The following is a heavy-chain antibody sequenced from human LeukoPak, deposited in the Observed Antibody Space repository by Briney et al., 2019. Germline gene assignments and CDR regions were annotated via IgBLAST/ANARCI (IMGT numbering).Heavy chain of an antibody. CDR2: VYSDGNT. CDR1: GFTVISSH. V-gene: IGHV3-53*01. J-gene: IGHJ5*02. D-gene: IGHD2-8*01. CDR3: ARADNGFDH. Sequence: QTGGSLRLSCAASGFTVISSHMSWVRQAPGKGLEWVSLVYSDGNTHYAASVKGRFTISRDNSKNTLYLQMNSLRVDDTAMYYCARADNGFDHWGQGTLVTVSS.